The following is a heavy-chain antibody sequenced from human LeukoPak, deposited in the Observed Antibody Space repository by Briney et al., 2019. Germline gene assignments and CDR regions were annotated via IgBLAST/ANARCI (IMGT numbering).Heavy chain of an antibody. J-gene: IGHJ4*02. CDR3: ARDHYHKIHSVMVTAPDY. CDR1: GYTFTSYY. CDR2: INPSGGST. D-gene: IGHD2-21*02. V-gene: IGHV1-46*01. Sequence: ASVKVSCKASGYTFTSYYMHWVRQAPGQGLEWMGIINPSGGSTSYAQKFQGRVTMTRDTSTSTVYMELSSLRSEDTAVYYCARDHYHKIHSVMVTAPDYWGQGTLVIVSS.